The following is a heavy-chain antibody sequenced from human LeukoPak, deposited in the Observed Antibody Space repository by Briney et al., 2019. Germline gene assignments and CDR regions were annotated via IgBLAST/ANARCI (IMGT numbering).Heavy chain of an antibody. CDR2: TSSSGSIT. J-gene: IGHJ3*02. V-gene: IGHV3-48*01. CDR3: ARPGITAFDI. CDR1: GFTLSSHN. D-gene: IGHD3-10*01. Sequence: GGSLRLSCAASGFTLSSHNINWVRQAPGKGLEWVSHTSSSGSITYYGDSVKGRITISRDNAKNSVSLYMNSLRAEDSAVYYCARPGITAFDIWGQGTMVTVSS.